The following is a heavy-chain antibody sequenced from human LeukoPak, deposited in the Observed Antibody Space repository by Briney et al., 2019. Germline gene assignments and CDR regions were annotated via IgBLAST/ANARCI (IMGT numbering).Heavy chain of an antibody. CDR3: ARDRQCGY. D-gene: IGHD2-21*01. J-gene: IGHJ4*02. CDR2: ISAYNGNT. Sequence: GATVTVSCKASGYTFTSYGISWVRQAPGQGLEWMGWISAYNGNTNYAPKFQGRVTIATDTPTSTAYMELRSLRSDDTAVYYCARDRQCGYWGQGTLVTVSS. V-gene: IGHV1-18*01. CDR1: GYTFTSYG.